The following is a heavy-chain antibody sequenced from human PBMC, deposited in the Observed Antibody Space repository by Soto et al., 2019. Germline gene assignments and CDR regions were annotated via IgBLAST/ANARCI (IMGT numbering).Heavy chain of an antibody. V-gene: IGHV1-8*01. CDR2: MNPNSGDT. CDR3: AIHAGGDYNDY. Sequence: GASVKVSCKASGYTFTNYDIIWVRLATGQGLEWMGWMNPNSGDTGYAQKFQDRVTMTRNTSISTAYMELSSLRFDDTAVYYCAIHAGGDYNDYWGQGTLVTVSS. D-gene: IGHD2-8*02. J-gene: IGHJ4*02. CDR1: GYTFTNYD.